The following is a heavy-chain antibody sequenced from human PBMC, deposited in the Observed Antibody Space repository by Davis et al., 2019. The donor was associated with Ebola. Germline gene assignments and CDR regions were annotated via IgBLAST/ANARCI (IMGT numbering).Heavy chain of an antibody. CDR1: GYTFTSYD. V-gene: IGHV1-46*01. J-gene: IGHJ4*02. CDR2: INPSGGST. Sequence: ASVKVSCKASGYTFTSYDINWVRQAPGQGLEWMGIINPSGGSTSYAQKFQGRVTMTRDTSTSTVYMELSSLRSEDTAVYYCARTSARGVTKGGYYFDYWGQGTLVTVSS. D-gene: IGHD4-17*01. CDR3: ARTSARGVTKGGYYFDY.